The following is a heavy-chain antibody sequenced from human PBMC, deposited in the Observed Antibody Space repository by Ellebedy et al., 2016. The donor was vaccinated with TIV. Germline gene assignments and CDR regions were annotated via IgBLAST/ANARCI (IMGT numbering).Heavy chain of an antibody. D-gene: IGHD3-9*01. CDR1: GYTFTSYD. Sequence: ASVKVSCXASGYTFTSYDINWVRQATGQGLEWMGWMNPNSGNTGYAPKFQGRVTMTRNTSITTAYMELSSLRSEDTAVYYCAKDAERYFDWSLSAMDVWGQGTTVTVSS. V-gene: IGHV1-8*01. J-gene: IGHJ6*02. CDR2: MNPNSGNT. CDR3: AKDAERYFDWSLSAMDV.